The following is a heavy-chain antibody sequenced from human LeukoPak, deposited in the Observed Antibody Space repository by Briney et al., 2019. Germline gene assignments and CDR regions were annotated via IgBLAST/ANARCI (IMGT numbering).Heavy chain of an antibody. V-gene: IGHV3-48*03. CDR3: ARDGDSSGYYDLGY. Sequence: GGXLRLSCAASGFTFSSYEMNWVRQAPGKGLEWVSYISSSGSTIYYADSVKGRFTISRDNAKKSLYMQMNSLRAEDTAVYYCARDGDSSGYYDLGYWGQGTLVTVSS. D-gene: IGHD3-22*01. CDR2: ISSSGSTI. J-gene: IGHJ4*02. CDR1: GFTFSSYE.